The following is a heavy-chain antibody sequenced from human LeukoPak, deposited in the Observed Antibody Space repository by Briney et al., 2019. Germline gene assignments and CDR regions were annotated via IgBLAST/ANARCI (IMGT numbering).Heavy chain of an antibody. Sequence: ASVKVSCKASGYTFTGYYMHWVRQAPGQGLEWMGWINPNSGGTNYAQKFQGRVTMTRDTSISTAYMELSRLRSDDTAVYYCARDYYDSSGYSLFQNWGQGTLVTVSS. CDR1: GYTFTGYY. CDR2: INPNSGGT. CDR3: ARDYYDSSGYSLFQN. J-gene: IGHJ1*01. V-gene: IGHV1-2*02. D-gene: IGHD3-22*01.